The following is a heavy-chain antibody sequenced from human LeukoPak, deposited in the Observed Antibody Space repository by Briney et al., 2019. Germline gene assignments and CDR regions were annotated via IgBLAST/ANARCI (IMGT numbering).Heavy chain of an antibody. J-gene: IGHJ4*02. CDR3: ARVITGAYRADY. D-gene: IGHD1-20*01. V-gene: IGHV1-18*01. CDR1: GYTFTSYS. Sequence: ASVKVSCKASGYTFTSYSFSWVRQAPGQGLEWMGWLSASNDKTNYAQKFKGRVTMTTDTSMTTAYMELTSLRSDDTAVYYCARVITGAYRADYWGQGTLVTVSS. CDR2: LSASNDKT.